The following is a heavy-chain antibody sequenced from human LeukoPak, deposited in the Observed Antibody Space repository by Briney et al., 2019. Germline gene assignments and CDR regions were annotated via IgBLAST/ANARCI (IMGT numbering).Heavy chain of an antibody. CDR2: ISSGSVTI. J-gene: IGHJ4*02. Sequence: PGGSLRLSCTASGFSVSSNYMSWVRQAPGKGLEWVSYISSGSVTIYYADSVKGRFTVSRDNAKNSLYLQMSGLRDEDTGVYYCARGKVDWGQGTLVTVCS. V-gene: IGHV3-48*02. CDR3: ARGKVD. CDR1: GFSVSSNY.